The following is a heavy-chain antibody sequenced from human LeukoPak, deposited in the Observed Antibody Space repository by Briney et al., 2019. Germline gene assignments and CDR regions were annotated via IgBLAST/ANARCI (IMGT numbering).Heavy chain of an antibody. J-gene: IGHJ6*04. D-gene: IGHD2-2*01. V-gene: IGHV3-53*05. CDR3: VKAYCRSTGCYYYYYGMDV. CDR1: GFTVSSNY. Sequence: GGSLRLSCAASGFTVSSNYMSWVRQAPGKGLEWVSVIYSGGSTYYADSVKGRFTISRDNSKNTLYHQMSSLRGEDTAVYYCVKAYCRSTGCYYYYYGMDVWGKGTTVTVSS. CDR2: IYSGGST.